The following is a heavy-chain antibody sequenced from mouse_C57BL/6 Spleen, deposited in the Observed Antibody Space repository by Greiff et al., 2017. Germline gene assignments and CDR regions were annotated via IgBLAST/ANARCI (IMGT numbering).Heavy chain of an antibody. CDR3: ARDYSTAWFAY. D-gene: IGHD2-5*01. CDR2: FSSGSSTI. J-gene: IGHJ3*01. CDR1: GFTFSDYG. V-gene: IGHV5-17*01. Sequence: EVQRVESGGGLVKPGGSLKLSCAASGFTFSDYGMHWVRQAPEKGLEWVAYFSSGSSTIYSADTVKGRFTISRDNAKNTLFLQMTSLRSEDTAMYYCARDYSTAWFAYWGQGTLVTVSA.